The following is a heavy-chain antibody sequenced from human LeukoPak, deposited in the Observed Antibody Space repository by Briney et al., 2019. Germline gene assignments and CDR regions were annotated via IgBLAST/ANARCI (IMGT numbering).Heavy chain of an antibody. D-gene: IGHD5-12*01. V-gene: IGHV3-74*01. J-gene: IGHJ4*02. Sequence: QAGGSLRLSCAASGFTFSTYWMHWVRQAPGKGLAWVSHIKSDGSSTSYADSVKGRFTISRDNAKNTLYLQMNSLRAEDTAVYFCARDRGYTQDYWGQGTLVTVSS. CDR1: GFTFSTYW. CDR3: ARDRGYTQDY. CDR2: IKSDGSST.